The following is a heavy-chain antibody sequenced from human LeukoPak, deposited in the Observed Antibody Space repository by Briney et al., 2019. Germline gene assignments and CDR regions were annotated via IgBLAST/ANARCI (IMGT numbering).Heavy chain of an antibody. CDR1: GFTFSSYS. CDR2: ISSSSSYI. V-gene: IGHV3-21*01. CDR3: ARDQRVHYGGNSEWFDY. Sequence: PGGSLRLSRAASGFTFSSYSMNWVRQAPGKGLEWVSSISSSSSYIYYADSVKGRFTISRDNAKNSLYLQMNSLRAEDTAVYYCARDQRVHYGGNSEWFDYWGQGTLVTVSS. J-gene: IGHJ4*02. D-gene: IGHD4-23*01.